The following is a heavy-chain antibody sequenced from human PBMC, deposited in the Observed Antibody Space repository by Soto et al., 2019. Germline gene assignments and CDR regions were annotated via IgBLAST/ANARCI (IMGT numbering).Heavy chain of an antibody. CDR1: GGSISSYY. D-gene: IGHD4-17*01. CDR2: IYYSGST. Sequence: SETLSLTCTVSGGSISSYYWSWIRQPPGKGLEWIGYIYYSGSTNYNPSLKSRVTISVDTSKNQFSLKLSSVTAADTAVYYCARDLLGDYYFDYWGQGTLVTSPQ. J-gene: IGHJ4*02. V-gene: IGHV4-59*01. CDR3: ARDLLGDYYFDY.